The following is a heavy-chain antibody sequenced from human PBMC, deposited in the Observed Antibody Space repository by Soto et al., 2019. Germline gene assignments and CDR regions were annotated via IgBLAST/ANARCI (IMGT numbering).Heavy chain of an antibody. CDR1: GYSFTTYW. CDR2: IYPGDSDT. J-gene: IGHJ4*02. Sequence: GEPLKICCKGSGYSFTTYWIGWVRQMPGKGLEWMGIIYPGDSDTRYSPSFQGQVTISADKSISTAYLQWSSLKASDTAMYFCARKRDGYNSYYFDYWGQGTLVTVSS. D-gene: IGHD5-12*01. CDR3: ARKRDGYNSYYFDY. V-gene: IGHV5-51*01.